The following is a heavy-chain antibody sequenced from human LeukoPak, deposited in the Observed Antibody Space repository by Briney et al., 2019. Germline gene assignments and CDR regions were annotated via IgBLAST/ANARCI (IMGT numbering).Heavy chain of an antibody. V-gene: IGHV1-18*01. CDR2: ISAYNGNT. CDR1: GYTFTSYG. D-gene: IGHD3-22*01. J-gene: IGHJ4*02. CDR3: AKGRKAGHYYDSSGYYYFDY. Sequence: ASVKVSCKASGYTFTSYGISWVRQAPGQGLEWIGWISAYNGNTNYAQKLQGRVTMTTDTSTSTAYMELRSLRSDDTAVYYCAKGRKAGHYYDSSGYYYFDYWGQGTLVTVSS.